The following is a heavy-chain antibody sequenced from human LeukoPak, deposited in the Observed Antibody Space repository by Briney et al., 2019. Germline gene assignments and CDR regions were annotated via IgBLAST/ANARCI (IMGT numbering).Heavy chain of an antibody. V-gene: IGHV4-59*12. J-gene: IGHJ4*02. CDR2: IYHSGST. CDR1: GGSISSYY. Sequence: PSETLSLTCTVSGGSISSYYWSWIRQPPGKGLEWIGYIYHSGSTYYNPSLKSRVTISVDKSKNQFSLKLSSVTAADTAVYYCARAGGPYYFDFWGQGTLVTVSS. D-gene: IGHD3-16*01. CDR3: ARAGGPYYFDF.